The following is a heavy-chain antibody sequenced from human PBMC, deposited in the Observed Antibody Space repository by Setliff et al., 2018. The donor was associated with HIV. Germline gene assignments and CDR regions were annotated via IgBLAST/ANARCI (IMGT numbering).Heavy chain of an antibody. CDR1: GASISSYY. V-gene: IGHV4-4*07. J-gene: IGHJ4*02. Sequence: KSSETLSLTCTVSGASISSYYWNWFRQPAGKGLESLGRIYTSGTTKYNPSLKSRVTISVDTSKNQFSLKLSSVTAADTAVYYCARGGSYDTFDYWGQGTLVTVSS. D-gene: IGHD3-22*01. CDR3: ARGGSYDTFDY. CDR2: IYTSGTT.